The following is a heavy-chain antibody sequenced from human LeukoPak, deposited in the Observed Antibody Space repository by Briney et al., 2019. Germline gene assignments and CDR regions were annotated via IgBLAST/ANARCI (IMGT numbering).Heavy chain of an antibody. CDR1: GYTLTELS. J-gene: IGHJ3*02. CDR2: ISAYNGNT. CDR3: ASHKYCTSTSCYAFDI. Sequence: ASVKVSCKVSGYTLTELSMHWVRQAPGKGLEWMGWISAYNGNTNYAQKLQGRVTMTTDTSTSTAYMELRSLRSDDTAVYYCASHKYCTSTSCYAFDIWGQGTMVTVSS. D-gene: IGHD2-2*01. V-gene: IGHV1-18*01.